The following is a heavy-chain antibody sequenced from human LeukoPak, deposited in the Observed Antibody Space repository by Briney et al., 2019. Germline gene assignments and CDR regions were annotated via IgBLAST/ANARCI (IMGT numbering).Heavy chain of an antibody. CDR1: GFTFSTYA. J-gene: IGHJ4*02. Sequence: GGSLRLSCAASGFTFSTYAMSWVRQAPGEGLEWASAISGSGGSTYYADSVKGRFTISRDNSKNTLYLQMNSLRAEDTSIYFCAKALEQETVIALDSWGQGTLVTVSS. CDR3: AKALEQETVIALDS. D-gene: IGHD6-13*01. V-gene: IGHV3-23*01. CDR2: ISGSGGST.